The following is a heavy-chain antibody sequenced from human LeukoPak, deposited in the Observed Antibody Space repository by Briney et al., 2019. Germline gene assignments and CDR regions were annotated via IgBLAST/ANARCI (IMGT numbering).Heavy chain of an antibody. CDR3: ARDSTSIAALNWFDP. V-gene: IGHV3-30-3*01. Sequence: PGGSLRLSCAASGFTFSSYAMHWVRQAPGKGLEWVAVISYDGSNKYYADSVKGRFTISRDNSKNTLYLQMNSLRAEDTAVYYCARDSTSIAALNWFDPWGQGTLVTVSS. CDR1: GFTFSSYA. J-gene: IGHJ5*02. D-gene: IGHD6-6*01. CDR2: ISYDGSNK.